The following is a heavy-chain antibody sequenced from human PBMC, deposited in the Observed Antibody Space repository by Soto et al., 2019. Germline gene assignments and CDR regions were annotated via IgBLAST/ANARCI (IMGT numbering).Heavy chain of an antibody. CDR2: ISAYNGNT. CDR1: GYTFTSYG. CDR3: ARDSSDWWLLGDYYYGMDV. J-gene: IGHJ6*02. V-gene: IGHV1-18*01. Sequence: QVQLVQSGAEVKKPGASVKVSCKASGYTFTSYGISWVRQAPGQGLEWMGWISAYNGNTNYAQKLQGRVTMTTDTSTSTAYMELRSLRSDDTAVYYCARDSSDWWLLGDYYYGMDVWGQGTTVTVSS. D-gene: IGHD6-19*01.